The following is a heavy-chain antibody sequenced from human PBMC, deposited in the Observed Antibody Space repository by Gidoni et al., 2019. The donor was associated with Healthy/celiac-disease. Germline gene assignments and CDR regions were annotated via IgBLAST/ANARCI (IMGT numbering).Heavy chain of an antibody. CDR3: ARDAFTIFGVVIIYYYGMDV. CDR1: GFTFSSNS. D-gene: IGHD3-3*01. J-gene: IGHJ6*02. V-gene: IGHV3-21*01. CDR2: ISSSSSYI. Sequence: EVQLVESGGGLVKPGGSLRLSCAASGFTFSSNSMNWVRQAPGKGLEWVSSISSSSSYIYYADSVKGRFTISRDNAKNSLYLQMNSLRAEDTAVYYCARDAFTIFGVVIIYYYGMDVWGQGTTVTVSS.